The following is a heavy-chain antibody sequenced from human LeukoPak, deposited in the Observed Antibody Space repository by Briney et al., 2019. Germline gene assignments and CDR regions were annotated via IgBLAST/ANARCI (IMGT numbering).Heavy chain of an antibody. V-gene: IGHV4-34*01. Sequence: SETLSLTCAVYGGSLSGYYWSWIRQPPGKGLEWIGEINHSGSTNYHVSLKSRVTISIDTSENQFSLKLSSVTAADTAVYYCARGPLYSSEGEGFDPWGQGTLVTVSS. D-gene: IGHD6-19*01. CDR2: INHSGST. J-gene: IGHJ5*02. CDR3: ARGPLYSSEGEGFDP. CDR1: GGSLSGYY.